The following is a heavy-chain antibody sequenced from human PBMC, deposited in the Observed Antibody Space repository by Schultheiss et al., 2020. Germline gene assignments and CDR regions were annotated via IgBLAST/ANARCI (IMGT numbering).Heavy chain of an antibody. V-gene: IGHV4-61*05. CDR3: ARARSGLGLNWFDP. CDR2: IYYSGST. Sequence: SDTLSLTCTVSGGSISSSSYYWSWIRQPPGKGLEWIGYIYYSGSTYYNPSLKSRVTISVDTSKNQFSLKLSSVTAADTAVYYCARARSGLGLNWFDPWGQGTLVTVSS. D-gene: IGHD3-16*01. J-gene: IGHJ5*02. CDR1: GGSISSSSYY.